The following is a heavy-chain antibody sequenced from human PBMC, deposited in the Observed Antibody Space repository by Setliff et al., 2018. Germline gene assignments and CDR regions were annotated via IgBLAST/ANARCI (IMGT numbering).Heavy chain of an antibody. CDR1: GFTFSSYG. J-gene: IGHJ5*02. CDR3: AKDRWGYADP. CDR2: IRYDGSNK. V-gene: IGHV3-30*02. D-gene: IGHD2-2*01. Sequence: GGSLRLSCAASGFTFSSYGMHWVRQAPGKGLEWVAFIRYDGSNKYYADSVKGRLTISRDNSQNTLHLQMNSMRAEDTAVYYCAKDRWGYADPWGQGTLVTVSS.